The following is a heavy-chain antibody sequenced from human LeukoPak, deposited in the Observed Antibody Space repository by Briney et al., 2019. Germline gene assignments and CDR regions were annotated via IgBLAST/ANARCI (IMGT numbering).Heavy chain of an antibody. J-gene: IGHJ4*02. CDR3: ARNRGEGSGYSDY. Sequence: QPGRSLRLSCAASGFTFSRYWMDWVRQAPGKGLEWVAIIKSDGSDKYYVDSVKGRFTVSKDNAKNSLYLQMNSLRAEDTAMYYCARNRGEGSGYSDYWGQGTLVTVSS. CDR2: IKSDGSDK. CDR1: GFTFSRYW. D-gene: IGHD3-22*01. V-gene: IGHV3-7*05.